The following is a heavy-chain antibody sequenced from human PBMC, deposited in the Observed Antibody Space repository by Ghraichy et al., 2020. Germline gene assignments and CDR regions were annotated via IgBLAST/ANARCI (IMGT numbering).Heavy chain of an antibody. V-gene: IGHV1-69*13. CDR2: IIPIFGTA. CDR1: GGTFSSYA. D-gene: IGHD6-6*01. CDR3: ARDNTNPNRYYRYSSSSVNYYYYGMDV. Sequence: SVKVSCKASGGTFSSYAISWVRQAPGQGLEWMGGIIPIFGTANYAQKFQGRVTITADESTSTAYMELSSLRSVDTAVYYCARDNTNPNRYYRYSSSSVNYYYYGMDVWGQGTTVTVSS. J-gene: IGHJ6*02.